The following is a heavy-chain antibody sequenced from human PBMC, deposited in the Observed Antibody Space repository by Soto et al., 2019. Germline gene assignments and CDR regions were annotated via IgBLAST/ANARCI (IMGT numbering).Heavy chain of an antibody. J-gene: IGHJ6*04. CDR3: ASRTYDFWSGYPARGADV. V-gene: IGHV3-7*01. D-gene: IGHD3-3*01. CDR2: IKQDGSEK. Sequence: GESLKISCAASGFTFSSYWMSWVRQAPGKGLEWVANIKQDGSEKYYVDSVKGRFTISRDNAKNSLYLQMNSLRAEDTAVYYCASRTYDFWSGYPARGADVWGKGTTVTVSS. CDR1: GFTFSSYW.